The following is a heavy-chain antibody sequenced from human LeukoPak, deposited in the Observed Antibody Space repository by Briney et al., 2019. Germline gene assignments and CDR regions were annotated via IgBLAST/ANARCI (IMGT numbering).Heavy chain of an antibody. CDR2: INPNSGGT. Sequence: ASVKVSCKASGYTFTGYYMHWVRQAPGQGLEWMGWINPNSGGTNYAQKLQGRVTMTTDTSTSTAYMELRSLRSDDTAVYYCARDSCSGGSCYPTDYWGQGTLVTVSS. D-gene: IGHD2-15*01. CDR1: GYTFTGYY. CDR3: ARDSCSGGSCYPTDY. J-gene: IGHJ4*02. V-gene: IGHV1-2*02.